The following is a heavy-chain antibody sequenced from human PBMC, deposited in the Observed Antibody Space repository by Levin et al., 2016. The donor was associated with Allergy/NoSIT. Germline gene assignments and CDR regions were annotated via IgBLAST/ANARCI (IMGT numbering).Heavy chain of an antibody. D-gene: IGHD6-19*01. CDR2: ISGSGGST. CDR3: AKDPGSGWSSWAEYFQH. Sequence: VRQAPGKGLEWVSAISGSGGSTYYADSVKGRFTISRDNSKNTLYLQMNSLRAEDTAVYYCAKDPGSGWSSWAEYFQHWGQGTLVTVSS. J-gene: IGHJ1*01. V-gene: IGHV3-23*01.